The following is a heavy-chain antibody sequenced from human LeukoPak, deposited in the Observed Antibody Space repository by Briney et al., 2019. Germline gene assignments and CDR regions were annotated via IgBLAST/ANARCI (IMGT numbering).Heavy chain of an antibody. CDR1: GFTFLSYA. CDR3: AKCSTSAYTTGWCNWIDP. Sequence: GGSLRLSCSASGFTFLSYAMNWVRQAPGKGLEWVSSTVSRGTTQYADSVKGRFTVSRDTSKNTLYLQMNSLRADDTAVYYCAKCSTSAYTTGWCNWIDPWGQGTLVTVSS. V-gene: IGHV3-23*01. J-gene: IGHJ5*02. D-gene: IGHD6-19*01. CDR2: TVSRGTT.